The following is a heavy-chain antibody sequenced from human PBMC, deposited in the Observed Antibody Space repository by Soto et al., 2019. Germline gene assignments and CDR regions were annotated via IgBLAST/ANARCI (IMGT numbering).Heavy chain of an antibody. CDR3: ARDLHGTYYYDS. CDR2: TYYRSKWHT. Sequence: QLQLQESGPGLVKPSQNLSLTCDISGDSVSSTSSIWNWIRQSPSRGLEWLGRTYYRSKWHTDYAVSVRGRITIHPDPPKNQFFLQLSSVTPDDTAVYFCARDLHGTYYYDSWGQGTLVTVSS. D-gene: IGHD1-1*01. CDR1: GDSVSSTSSI. J-gene: IGHJ4*02. V-gene: IGHV6-1*01.